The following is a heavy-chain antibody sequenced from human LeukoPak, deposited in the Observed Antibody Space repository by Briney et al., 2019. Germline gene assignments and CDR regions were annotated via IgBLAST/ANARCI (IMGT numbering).Heavy chain of an antibody. J-gene: IGHJ4*02. CDR3: ARDKQPGDY. CDR2: ISYTGSA. Sequence: SSETLSLTCTVSGGSISGYYWNWIRQPPGKGLEWIGYISYTGSADYNPSLKSRVTISVDTSKNRFSLKVTSLTAADTAVYYCARDKQPGDYWGQGTLVTVSS. CDR1: GGSISGYY. V-gene: IGHV4-59*01. D-gene: IGHD5-18*01.